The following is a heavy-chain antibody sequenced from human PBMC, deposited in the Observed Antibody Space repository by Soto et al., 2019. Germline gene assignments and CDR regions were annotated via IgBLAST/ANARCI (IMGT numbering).Heavy chain of an antibody. J-gene: IGHJ4*02. Sequence: SETLSLTCTVSGGSISGYYWSWIRQHPGKGLEWIGYIYYSGSTYYNPSLKSRVTISVDTSKNQFSLKLSSVTAADTAVYSCARTPWDGYTGYYFDYWGQGTLVTVSS. D-gene: IGHD5-18*01. V-gene: IGHV4-31*03. CDR2: IYYSGST. CDR3: ARTPWDGYTGYYFDY. CDR1: GGSISGYY.